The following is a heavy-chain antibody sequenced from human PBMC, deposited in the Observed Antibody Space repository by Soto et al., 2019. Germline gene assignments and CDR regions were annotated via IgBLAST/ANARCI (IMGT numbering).Heavy chain of an antibody. J-gene: IGHJ6*04. Sequence: ASVKVSCKASGYTFTSYGISWVRQAPGQGLEWMGWISAYNGNTNYAQKLQGRVTMTTDTSTSTAYMELRSLRSDDTAVYYCARAPHDILTGYTVADSGTDVWGKGTTVTVSS. D-gene: IGHD3-9*01. CDR2: ISAYNGNT. CDR1: GYTFTSYG. V-gene: IGHV1-18*01. CDR3: ARAPHDILTGYTVADSGTDV.